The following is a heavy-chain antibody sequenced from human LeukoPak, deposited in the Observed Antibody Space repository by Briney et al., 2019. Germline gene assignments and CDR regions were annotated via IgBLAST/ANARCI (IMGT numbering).Heavy chain of an antibody. D-gene: IGHD6-19*01. J-gene: IGHJ4*02. CDR1: GSTFSTYW. CDR2: MRQDGGEI. V-gene: IGHV3-7*01. CDR3: ARRVSGREKYFDY. Sequence: GGSLRLSCAASGSTFSTYWMSWVRQAPGKALEWVANMRQDGGEIYYVDSVKGRFTISRDNAKNSLSLQMNGLRAEDTAVYYCARRVSGREKYFDYWGQGTLVTVSS.